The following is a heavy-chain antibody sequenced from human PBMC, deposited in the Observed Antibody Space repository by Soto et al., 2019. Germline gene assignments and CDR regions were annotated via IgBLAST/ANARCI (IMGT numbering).Heavy chain of an antibody. CDR2: ISGYNGDT. CDR1: GYTFSRYG. J-gene: IGHJ6*02. CDR3: AKNGLPPYYYYGMDV. V-gene: IGHV1-18*01. D-gene: IGHD2-15*01. Sequence: QGQLVQSGPEVKKPGASVKVSCKASGYTFSRYGISWVRQAPGQGLEWMGWISGYNGDTIYAQKVQGRVTMTIDTSTYTAYMELRSLTSDDTAIYYCAKNGLPPYYYYGMDVWGQGTTVTFS.